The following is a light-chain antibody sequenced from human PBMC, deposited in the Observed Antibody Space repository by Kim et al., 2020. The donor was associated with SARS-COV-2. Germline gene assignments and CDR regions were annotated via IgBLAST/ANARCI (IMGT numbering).Light chain of an antibody. Sequence: VALGQTVRITCQGDSRRSYYATCYQQKPGQAPIPVIYGKNNRPSGIPDRFSGSSSGNTASLTITGTQAGDEADYYCNSRDSNDNVVFGGGTQLTVL. CDR3: NSRDSNDNVV. CDR1: SRRSYY. V-gene: IGLV3-19*01. J-gene: IGLJ2*01. CDR2: GKN.